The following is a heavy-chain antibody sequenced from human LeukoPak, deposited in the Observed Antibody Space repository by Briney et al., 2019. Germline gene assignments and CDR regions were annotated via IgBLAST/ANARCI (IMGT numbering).Heavy chain of an antibody. D-gene: IGHD6-19*01. CDR1: GYTFISYA. CDR2: INTETGNP. Sequence: ASVKVSCKASGYTFISYAMNWVRQAPGQGLEWMGWINTETGNPTYAQGFTGQFVFSVDTSVNTAYLQISSLRTEDTAVYYCARAYSSGWYPVTPGDHFDYWGQGTLVTVSS. CDR3: ARAYSSGWYPVTPGDHFDY. J-gene: IGHJ4*02. V-gene: IGHV7-4-1*02.